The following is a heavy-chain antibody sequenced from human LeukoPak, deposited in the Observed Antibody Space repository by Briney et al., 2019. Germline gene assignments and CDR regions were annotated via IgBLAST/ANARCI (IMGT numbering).Heavy chain of an antibody. CDR3: ARALLPSMAFDY. Sequence: KPSETLSLTCTVSGGSISSYYWSWIRQPPGKGLEWIGEINHSGSTNYNPSLKSRVTISVDTSKNQFSLKLSSVTAADTAVYYCARALLPSMAFDYWGQGTLVTVSS. V-gene: IGHV4-34*01. D-gene: IGHD2-15*01. CDR2: INHSGST. J-gene: IGHJ4*02. CDR1: GGSISSYY.